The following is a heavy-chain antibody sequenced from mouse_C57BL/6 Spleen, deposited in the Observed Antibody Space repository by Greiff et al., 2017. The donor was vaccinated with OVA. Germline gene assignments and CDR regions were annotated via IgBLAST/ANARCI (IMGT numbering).Heavy chain of an antibody. CDR2: INPNNGGT. D-gene: IGHD1-1*02. CDR1: GYTFTDYY. Sequence: VQLQQSGPELVKPGASVKISCKASGYTFTDYYMNWVKQSHGKSLEWIGDINPNNGGTSYNQKFKGKATLTVDKSSSTAYMELRSLTSEDSAVYYCARGEGGFDYWPRHHSHSLL. V-gene: IGHV1-26*01. CDR3: ARGEGGFDY. J-gene: IGHJ2*01.